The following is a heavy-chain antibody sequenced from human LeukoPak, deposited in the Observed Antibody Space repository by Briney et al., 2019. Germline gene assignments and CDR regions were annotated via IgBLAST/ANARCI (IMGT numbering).Heavy chain of an antibody. CDR2: IDHAGTA. CDR1: GGSIITNDYW. CDR3: AREKYGSGSYYFDY. D-gene: IGHD3-10*01. J-gene: IGHJ4*02. Sequence: SETLSLTCVVSGGSIITNDYWWGWIRQPPGKGLEWIGTIDHAGTAFYNVSLKSRVTISVDTPNNQFSLRLNSVGAADTAVYYCAREKYGSGSYYFDYWGQGTLVTVSS. V-gene: IGHV4-39*02.